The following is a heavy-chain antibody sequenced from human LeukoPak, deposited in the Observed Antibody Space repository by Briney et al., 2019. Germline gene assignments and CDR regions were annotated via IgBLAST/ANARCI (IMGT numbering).Heavy chain of an antibody. Sequence: GASVKVSCKASGYTFTSYDINWVRQAPGQGLEWMGWMNPNSGNTVYAQKFQGRVTMTRNTSISTAYMELSSLRSEDTAVYYCAGSPGTLVDYWGQGTLVTVSS. CDR1: GYTFTSYD. CDR3: AGSPGTLVDY. J-gene: IGHJ4*02. D-gene: IGHD1-1*01. V-gene: IGHV1-8*01. CDR2: MNPNSGNT.